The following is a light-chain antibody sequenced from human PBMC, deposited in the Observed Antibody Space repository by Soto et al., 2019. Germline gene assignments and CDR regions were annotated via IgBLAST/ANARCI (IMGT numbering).Light chain of an antibody. Sequence: IRMTQSPSTFSASTGDRVTITCRASQDISSYLAWYQQKVGKAPKLLIYAAATLQRGAPSRFGGSGSGTDFTLTISRLQSEDFATYYCQQYFSYPYTFGQGTKLEI. V-gene: IGKV1-8*01. J-gene: IGKJ2*01. CDR1: QDISSY. CDR2: AAA. CDR3: QQYFSYPYT.